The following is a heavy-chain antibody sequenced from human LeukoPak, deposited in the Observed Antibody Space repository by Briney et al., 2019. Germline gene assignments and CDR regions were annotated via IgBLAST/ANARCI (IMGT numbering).Heavy chain of an antibody. D-gene: IGHD2-2*01. J-gene: IGHJ3*02. Sequence: GGSLRLSCAASGFTFSSYSMHWVRQAPGRGLEWISYISSTSSTIYYADSVKGRFTISRDNAKYSLYLQMNSLRVEDTAMYYCARGYCSSTSCYASAFEIWGQGTMVTVSS. CDR1: GFTFSSYS. CDR3: ARGYCSSTSCYASAFEI. V-gene: IGHV3-48*01. CDR2: ISSTSSTI.